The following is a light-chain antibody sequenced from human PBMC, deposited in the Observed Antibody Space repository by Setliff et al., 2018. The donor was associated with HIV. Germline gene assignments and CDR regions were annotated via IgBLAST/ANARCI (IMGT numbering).Light chain of an antibody. CDR3: SSYRSGNTLV. CDR1: SSDVGGYKY. Sequence: QSALPQPASVSGSPGQSITISCTGTSSDVGGYKYVYWYQQHPGKAPKLMIYEVSNRPSGISNRFSGSKSGNTASLTISGLQAEDEADYYCSSYRSGNTLVFGTGTKGTV. CDR2: EVS. J-gene: IGLJ1*01. V-gene: IGLV2-14*01.